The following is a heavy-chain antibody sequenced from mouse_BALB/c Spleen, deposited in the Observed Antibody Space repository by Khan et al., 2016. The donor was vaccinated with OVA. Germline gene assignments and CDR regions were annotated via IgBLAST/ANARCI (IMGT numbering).Heavy chain of an antibody. Sequence: QVQLKESGPGLVAPSQSLSITCTVSGFSLTSYGVHWVRKPPGKGLEWLVVIWSDGKTNYNSTLKSRLSISKDNSKSQVFLKMNSLQTDDTAMYYCARNTLVITTVMDYWGQGTSVTVSA. D-gene: IGHD2-4*01. CDR1: GFSLTSYG. J-gene: IGHJ4*01. V-gene: IGHV2-6*02. CDR3: ARNTLVITTVMDY. CDR2: IWSDGKT.